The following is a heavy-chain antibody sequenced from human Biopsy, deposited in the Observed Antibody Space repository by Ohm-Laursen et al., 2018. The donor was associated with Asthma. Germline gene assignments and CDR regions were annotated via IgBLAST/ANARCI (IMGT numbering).Heavy chain of an antibody. Sequence: SLRLSCAASVFIFRNFGMHWVRPAPGKGLEWVALISSDVREWYADSVKGRFTISRDNSKITLDLQMNSLRGYDTAVYCCVRWRSEYPVLYSDFWGLGTLVTVSS. CDR1: VFIFRNFG. V-gene: IGHV3-30*03. D-gene: IGHD2-21*01. CDR3: VRWRSEYPVLYSDF. J-gene: IGHJ4*02. CDR2: ISSDVRE.